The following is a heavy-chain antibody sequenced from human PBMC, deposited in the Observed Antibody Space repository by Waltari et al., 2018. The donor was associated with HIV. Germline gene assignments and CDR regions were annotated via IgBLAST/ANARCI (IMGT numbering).Heavy chain of an antibody. V-gene: IGHV4-39*01. J-gene: IGHJ5*02. Sequence: QLQLQGSGPGLVKSSATLSLTCTVSGGSMTSSSYYWGWIRQPPGKGLEWIGSMSSSGSTYHNPSLRSRLTISVDTSKNQFSLKLTSVTAADTAVYYCARSFSGYSNYFDPWGQGTLVTVSS. CDR2: MSSSGST. D-gene: IGHD4-4*01. CDR3: ARSFSGYSNYFDP. CDR1: GGSMTSSSYY.